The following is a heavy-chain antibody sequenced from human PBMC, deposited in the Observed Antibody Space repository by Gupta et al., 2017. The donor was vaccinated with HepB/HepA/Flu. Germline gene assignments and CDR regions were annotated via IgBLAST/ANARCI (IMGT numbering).Heavy chain of an antibody. CDR1: GFPFSSYW. V-gene: IGHV3-7*01. D-gene: IGHD1-26*01. CDR3: ARGAYSGSHDY. CDR2: MYQDGSEK. Sequence: EVQLVESGGGLVQPGGSLRLSCATSGFPFSSYWMNWVRQTPEKGLEWVANMYQDGSEKYNVGSVKGRFTISRDNAKNSLYLQMNNLRAEDTAVYYCARGAYSGSHDYWGQGTLVTVSS. J-gene: IGHJ4*02.